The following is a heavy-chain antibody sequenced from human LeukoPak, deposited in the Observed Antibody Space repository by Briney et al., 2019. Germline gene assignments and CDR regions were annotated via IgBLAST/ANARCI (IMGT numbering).Heavy chain of an antibody. V-gene: IGHV3-15*01. Sequence: GGSLRLSRAASGFTFSNAWMSWVRQAPGKGLGWVGRIKSKTDGGTTDYAAPVKGRFTISRDDSKNTLYLQMNSLKTEDTAVYYCTTDLGTYYDFWSGYLTHDYWGQGTLVTVSS. J-gene: IGHJ4*02. D-gene: IGHD3-3*01. CDR1: GFTFSNAW. CDR2: IKSKTDGGTT. CDR3: TTDLGTYYDFWSGYLTHDY.